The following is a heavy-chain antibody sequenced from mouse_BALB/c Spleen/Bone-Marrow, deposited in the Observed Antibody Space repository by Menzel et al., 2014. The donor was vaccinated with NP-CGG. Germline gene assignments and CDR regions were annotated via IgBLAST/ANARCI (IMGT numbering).Heavy chain of an antibody. CDR1: GYTSTNYW. Sequence: LQESGAELVRPGTSVKISCKAPGYTSTNYWLGWVKQRPGHGLEWIGDIYPGGGYTNYNEKFKGKATLTADTSSSTAYMQLSSLTSEDSAVYFFARKDYGSSYPFAYWGQGTLVTVSA. V-gene: IGHV1-63*02. D-gene: IGHD1-1*01. CDR2: IYPGGGYT. J-gene: IGHJ3*01. CDR3: ARKDYGSSYPFAY.